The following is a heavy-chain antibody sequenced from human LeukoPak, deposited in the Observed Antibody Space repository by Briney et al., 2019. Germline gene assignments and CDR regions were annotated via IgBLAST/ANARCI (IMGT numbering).Heavy chain of an antibody. J-gene: IGHJ4*02. CDR1: GLSFSNYW. V-gene: IGHV3-7*03. CDR2: IRPDGGEQ. Sequence: PGGSLRLSCVASGLSFSNYWMNWVRQAPGKGLEWVANIRPDGGEQFYVDSVEGRFTISRDNADNSLYLQLTSLRPEDTAVYYCAREHKTFDYWGQGILVTVSS. CDR3: AREHKTFDY.